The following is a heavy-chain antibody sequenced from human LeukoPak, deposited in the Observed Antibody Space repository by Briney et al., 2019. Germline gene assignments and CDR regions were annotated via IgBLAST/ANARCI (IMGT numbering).Heavy chain of an antibody. CDR1: GFTFSGSG. CDR2: IRNDGSDP. CDR3: ARTVYDILTGYYFDY. Sequence: GGSLRLSCAASGFTFSGSGMNWVRQAPGKGLEWVAFIRNDGSDPHYADSAKGRFTISRDTSKNTLFLQMNSLRAEDTAVYYCARTVYDILTGYYFDYWGQGTLVTVSS. D-gene: IGHD3-9*01. J-gene: IGHJ4*02. V-gene: IGHV3-30*02.